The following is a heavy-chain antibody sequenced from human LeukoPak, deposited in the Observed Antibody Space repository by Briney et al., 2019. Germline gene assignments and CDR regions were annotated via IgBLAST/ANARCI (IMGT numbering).Heavy chain of an antibody. CDR1: GGSISSYY. J-gene: IGHJ5*02. V-gene: IGHV4-59*08. CDR2: IYYSGST. Sequence: EASETLSLTGTVSGGSISSYYWSWIRQPPGKGLEWIGYIYYSGSTNYNPSLKSRVTISVDTSKNQFSLKLSSVTAADTAVYYCARHRNYYDSSGSHNWFDPWGQGTLVTVSS. D-gene: IGHD3-22*01. CDR3: ARHRNYYDSSGSHNWFDP.